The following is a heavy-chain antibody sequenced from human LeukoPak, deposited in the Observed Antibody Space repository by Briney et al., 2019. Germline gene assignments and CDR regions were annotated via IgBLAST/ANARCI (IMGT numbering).Heavy chain of an antibody. D-gene: IGHD1-1*01. J-gene: IGHJ5*02. Sequence: PSETLSLTCTVSGYSISSGYYWGWIRQPPGKGLEWIGSIYHSGCTYYNPSLKSRVTISVDTSKNQFSLKLSSVTAADTAVYYCARGVGGYRYWFDPWGQGTLVTVSS. CDR2: IYHSGCT. CDR1: GYSISSGYY. V-gene: IGHV4-38-2*02. CDR3: ARGVGGYRYWFDP.